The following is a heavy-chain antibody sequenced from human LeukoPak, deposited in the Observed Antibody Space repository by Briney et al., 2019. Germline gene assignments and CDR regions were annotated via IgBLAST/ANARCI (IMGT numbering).Heavy chain of an antibody. CDR3: ASSSRIRLWLPHYYYYYMDV. CDR2: INHSGST. Sequence: KPSETLSLACAVYGGSFSGYYWSWIRQPPGKGLEWIGEINHSGSTNYNPSLKSRVTISVDTSKNQFSLKLSSVTAADTAVYYCASSSRIRLWLPHYYYYYMDVWGKGTTVTVSS. CDR1: GGSFSGYY. V-gene: IGHV4-34*01. D-gene: IGHD5-18*01. J-gene: IGHJ6*03.